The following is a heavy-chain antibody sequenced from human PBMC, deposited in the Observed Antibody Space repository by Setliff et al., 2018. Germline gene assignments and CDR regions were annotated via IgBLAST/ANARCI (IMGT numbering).Heavy chain of an antibody. D-gene: IGHD2-2*01. V-gene: IGHV1-46*01. CDR2: INPSGGST. CDR3: ARDSRGEAGSTRQNTFDY. J-gene: IGHJ4*02. CDR1: GYTFTSYY. Sequence: ASVKVSCKASGYTFTSYYMHWVRQAPGQGLEWMGIINPSGGSTSYAQKSQGRVTMARDTSTSTVYMELSSLRSEDTAVYYCARDSRGEAGSTRQNTFDYWGQGTLVTVSS.